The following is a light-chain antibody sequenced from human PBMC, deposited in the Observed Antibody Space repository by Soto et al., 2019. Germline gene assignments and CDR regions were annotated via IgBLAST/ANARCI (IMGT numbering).Light chain of an antibody. V-gene: IGKV4-1*01. J-gene: IGKJ5*01. CDR2: WAS. Sequence: DIVMTQSPDSLAVSPGERATINCKSSQSVLYSSNNKNYLNWYQQKPGQPPKLLIYWASIRESGVPDRFSGSGSGTDFTLTISSVQAEGVAVYYCQQYYDSPLTFGQGTRLEIK. CDR3: QQYYDSPLT. CDR1: QSVLYSSNNKNY.